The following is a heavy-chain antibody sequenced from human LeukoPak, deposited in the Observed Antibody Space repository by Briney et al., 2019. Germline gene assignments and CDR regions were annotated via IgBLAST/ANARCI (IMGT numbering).Heavy chain of an antibody. V-gene: IGHV1-2*02. CDR2: INPNSGGT. D-gene: IGHD4-11*01. J-gene: IGHJ3*02. Sequence: ASVTVSCKASGYTFTAYYMHWMRQVPGQGLEWMGWINPNSGGTNYAEKFQGRVTMTRDTSISTAYMELSRLRSDDTAIYYCTRDPRTTKNAFDIWGQGTMVTVSS. CDR1: GYTFTAYY. CDR3: TRDPRTTKNAFDI.